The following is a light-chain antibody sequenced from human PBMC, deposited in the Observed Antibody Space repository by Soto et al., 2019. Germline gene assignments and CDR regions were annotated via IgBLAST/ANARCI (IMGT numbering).Light chain of an antibody. CDR1: SSDVGSYNL. Sequence: QAVVTQPASVSGSPGQSITISCTGTSSDVGSYNLVSWYQQHPGKAPKLMLYEGSKRPSGVSNRFSGSKSGNTASLTISGLQAEDEADYYCCSYASSNVVFGGGTKFTVL. V-gene: IGLV2-23*01. CDR2: EGS. J-gene: IGLJ2*01. CDR3: CSYASSNVV.